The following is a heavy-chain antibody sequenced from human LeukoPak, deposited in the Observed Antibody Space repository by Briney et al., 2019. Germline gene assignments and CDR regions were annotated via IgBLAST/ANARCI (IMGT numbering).Heavy chain of an antibody. CDR3: TRDFNRRWGLAVAGDDAFDI. J-gene: IGHJ3*02. CDR2: IKSKTEGGTT. CDR1: GFTLTNAW. Sequence: GGSLRLSCAASGFTLTNAWMNWVRQTPGKGLEWVGRIKSKTEGGTTDYAAPVKGRFTISRDDSKSIAYLQMNSLKTEDTAVYYCTRDFNRRWGLAVAGDDAFDIWGQGTMVTVSS. D-gene: IGHD6-19*01. V-gene: IGHV3-15*01.